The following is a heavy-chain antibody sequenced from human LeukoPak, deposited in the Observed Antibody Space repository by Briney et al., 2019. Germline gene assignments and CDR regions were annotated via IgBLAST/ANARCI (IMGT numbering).Heavy chain of an antibody. V-gene: IGHV4-59*01. Sequence: SETLSLTCTVSGGSISSYYWSWIRQPPGKGLEWIGYIYYSGSTNYNPSLKSRVTISVDTSKNQFSLKLSSVTAADTAVYYCAREGDYDSSGPFDYWGQGTLVTVSS. D-gene: IGHD3-22*01. CDR2: IYYSGST. CDR3: AREGDYDSSGPFDY. CDR1: GGSISSYY. J-gene: IGHJ4*02.